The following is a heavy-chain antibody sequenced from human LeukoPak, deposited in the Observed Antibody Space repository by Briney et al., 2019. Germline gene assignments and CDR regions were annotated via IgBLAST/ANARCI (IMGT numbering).Heavy chain of an antibody. CDR1: GYTFIDYY. J-gene: IGHJ6*02. V-gene: IGHV1-2*06. CDR3: ARGGGGASSPYYYYGMDV. D-gene: IGHD2-15*01. CDR2: INPNSGNT. Sequence: GASVKVSCKASGYTFIDYYIHWVRQAPGQGLEWMGRINPNSGNTNSAQKFQGRVTMTRDTSISTAYMELSRLRSDDTAVYYCARGGGGASSPYYYYGMDVWGQGTTVTVSS.